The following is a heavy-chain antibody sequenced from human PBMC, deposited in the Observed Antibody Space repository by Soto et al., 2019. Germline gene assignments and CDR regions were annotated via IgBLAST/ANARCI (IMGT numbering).Heavy chain of an antibody. CDR2: ISGSGGST. Sequence: EVQLLESGGGLVQPGGSLRLSCAASGFTFSSYAMSWVRQAPGKGLEWVSAISGSGGSTYYADSVKGRFTISRDNSKNTPYLQMTSLRAEDTAVYYCAKDQIPAAIRLFGWLDPWCQGTLVTVSS. CDR3: AKDQIPAAIRLFGWLDP. D-gene: IGHD2-2*01. V-gene: IGHV3-23*01. J-gene: IGHJ5*02. CDR1: GFTFSSYA.